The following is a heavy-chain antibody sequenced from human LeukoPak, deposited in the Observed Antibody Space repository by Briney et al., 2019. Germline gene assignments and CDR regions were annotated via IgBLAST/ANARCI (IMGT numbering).Heavy chain of an antibody. Sequence: GESLKISCKGSGYSFSSYLIGWVRQVPGEGLEWMGIIYSDYSDTRYSPSFQGQVTIPADKSIRTAYLQWSSLKASDTAMYYCARLEGGYSYGHFDYWGQGTLVTVSS. CDR3: ARLEGGYSYGHFDY. D-gene: IGHD5-18*01. CDR1: GYSFSSYL. J-gene: IGHJ4*02. V-gene: IGHV5-51*01. CDR2: IYSDYSDT.